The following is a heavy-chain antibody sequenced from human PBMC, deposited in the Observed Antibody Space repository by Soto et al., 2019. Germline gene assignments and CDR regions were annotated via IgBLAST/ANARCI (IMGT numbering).Heavy chain of an antibody. D-gene: IGHD2-8*01. CDR2: IDYNGGT. J-gene: IGHJ4*02. CDR3: ARHQHNGYFES. Sequence: QLQLQESGPGLVKPSETLSLTCTVSGDSMSSSRSSSYYWAWIRQPPGKGLEWIGSIDYNGGTDYHPSLKSRVTITEDTSRNHFALKLRSVTASDTAVYYCARHQHNGYFESWGPGAMVTVSS. CDR1: GDSMSSSRSSSYY. V-gene: IGHV4-39*01.